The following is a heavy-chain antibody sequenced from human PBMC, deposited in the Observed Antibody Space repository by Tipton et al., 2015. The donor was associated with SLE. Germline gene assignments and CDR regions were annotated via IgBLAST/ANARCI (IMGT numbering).Heavy chain of an antibody. D-gene: IGHD2-15*01. J-gene: IGHJ4*02. CDR3: ARQGYLRELSARFEF. Sequence: QVQLVQSGAEVKKTGASVKVSCKASGYSFTTYTITWVRQAPGQGLENMGWISAYNGRTDYAQKLQGRVTMSIDPATDTAYMELRSLTSDDAAVYYCARQGYLRELSARFEFWGQGTLVTVSS. CDR2: ISAYNGRT. V-gene: IGHV1-18*04. CDR1: GYSFTTYT.